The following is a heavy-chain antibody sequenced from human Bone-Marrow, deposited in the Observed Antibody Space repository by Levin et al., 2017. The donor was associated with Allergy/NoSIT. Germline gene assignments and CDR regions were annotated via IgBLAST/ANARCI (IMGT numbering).Heavy chain of an antibody. CDR2: VSGYNGDT. Sequence: ASVKVSCKASGYTFTNYGVTWVRQAPGQGLEWIGWVSGYNGDTNYEPKVQGRVTMTRDSYTTTAYMELRNLRSDDTAVYYCARDLDIVTSSLSSGDAFDIWGQGTMVTVSS. CDR1: GYTFTNYG. V-gene: IGHV1-18*01. J-gene: IGHJ3*02. CDR3: ARDLDIVTSSLSSGDAFDI. D-gene: IGHD5-12*01.